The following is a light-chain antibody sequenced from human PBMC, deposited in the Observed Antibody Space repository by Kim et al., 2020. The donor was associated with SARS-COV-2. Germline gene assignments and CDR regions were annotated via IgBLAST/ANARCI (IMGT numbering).Light chain of an antibody. J-gene: IGLJ2*01. CDR3: CSYAGSVV. V-gene: IGLV2-11*01. CDR2: DVT. CDR1: SSDVGSYNY. Sequence: QSALTQPRPVSGSPGQSVTISCTGTSSDVGSYNYVSWYQQHPGKAPKLIIYDVTKRPSGVPDRFSGSKSGNTASLTISGLQAEDEADYYCCSYAGSVVFGGGTQLTVL.